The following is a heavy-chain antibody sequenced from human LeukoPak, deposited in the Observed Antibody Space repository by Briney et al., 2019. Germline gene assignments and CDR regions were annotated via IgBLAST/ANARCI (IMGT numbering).Heavy chain of an antibody. V-gene: IGHV3-23*01. CDR2: ISGSGGST. CDR1: GFTFDDYG. D-gene: IGHD3-10*01. CDR3: AKDLTMVRGVYDY. J-gene: IGHJ4*02. Sequence: GGSLRLSCAASGFTFDDYGLSWVRQAPGKGLEWVSAISGSGGSTYYADSVKGRFTISRDNSKNTLYLQMNSLRAEDTAVYYCAKDLTMVRGVYDYWGQGTLVTVSS.